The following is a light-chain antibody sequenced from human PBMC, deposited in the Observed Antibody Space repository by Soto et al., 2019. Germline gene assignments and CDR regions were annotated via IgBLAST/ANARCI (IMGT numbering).Light chain of an antibody. CDR1: QSISNY. J-gene: IGKJ4*01. CDR3: QKYNSAPLT. Sequence: DIQMTQSPSSLSASVGDRVTITCRASQSISNYLNWYQQKPGKAPQLLIYAASSLQSGVPSRFSGSGSGTDFTLTISSLQPEDVAAYYCQKYNSAPLTFGGGTKVDIK. V-gene: IGKV1-39*01. CDR2: AAS.